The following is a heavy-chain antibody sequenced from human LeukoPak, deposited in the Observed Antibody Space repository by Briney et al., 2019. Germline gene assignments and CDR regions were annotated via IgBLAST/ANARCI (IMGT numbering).Heavy chain of an antibody. Sequence: GGSLRLSCAASRFTFSSYSMNWVRQAPGKGLEWVSSISSSSSYIYYADSVKGRFTISRDNAKNSLYLQMNSLRAEDTAVYYCVSGTVTIFGVVIIQRFDYWGQGTLVTVSS. CDR1: RFTFSSYS. V-gene: IGHV3-21*01. CDR2: ISSSSSYI. CDR3: VSGTVTIFGVVIIQRFDY. J-gene: IGHJ4*02. D-gene: IGHD3-3*01.